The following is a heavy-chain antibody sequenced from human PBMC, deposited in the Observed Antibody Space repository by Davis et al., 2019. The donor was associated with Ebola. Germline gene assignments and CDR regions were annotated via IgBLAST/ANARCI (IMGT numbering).Heavy chain of an antibody. CDR2: LGLSADT. V-gene: IGHV3-23*01. CDR1: GFVFSSYV. Sequence: GESLKISCAASGFVFSSYVMSWVRRAPGKGLEWVSTLGLSADTYYADSVKGRFTISRDNSKNTLYLQMNSLRVEDTAVYYCATLPGYYWGQGTLVTVSS. CDR3: ATLPGYY. J-gene: IGHJ4*02. D-gene: IGHD1-26*01.